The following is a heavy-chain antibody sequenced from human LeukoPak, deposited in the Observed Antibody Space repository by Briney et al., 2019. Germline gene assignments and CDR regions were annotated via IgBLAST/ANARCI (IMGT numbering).Heavy chain of an antibody. CDR2: ISSSSSYI. CDR3: ARLGYSYGYGAFDI. D-gene: IGHD5-18*01. Sequence: GGSLRLSCAASGFTFSSYSMNWVRQAPGKGLEWVSSISSSSSYIYYADSVKGRFTISRDNAKNSRYLQMNSLRAEDTAVYYCARLGYSYGYGAFDIWGQGTMVTVSS. V-gene: IGHV3-21*01. J-gene: IGHJ3*02. CDR1: GFTFSSYS.